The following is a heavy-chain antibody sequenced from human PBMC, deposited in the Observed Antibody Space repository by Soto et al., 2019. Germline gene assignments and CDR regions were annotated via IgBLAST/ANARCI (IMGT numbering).Heavy chain of an antibody. CDR2: ISYDGSNK. J-gene: IGHJ4*02. D-gene: IGHD6-19*01. V-gene: IGHV3-30*18. CDR1: GFTFSSYG. Sequence: PGGSLILSCAASGFTFSSYGMHWVRQAPGKGLEWVAVISYDGSNKYYADSVKGRFTISRDNSKNTLYLQMNSLRAEDTAVYYCAKDKAVAGTVFDYWGQGTLVTVSS. CDR3: AKDKAVAGTVFDY.